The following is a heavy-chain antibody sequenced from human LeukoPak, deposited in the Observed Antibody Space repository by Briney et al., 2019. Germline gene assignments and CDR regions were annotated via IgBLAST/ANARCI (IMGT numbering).Heavy chain of an antibody. CDR1: GGTFSSYA. V-gene: IGHV1-69*13. Sequence: SVKVSCKASGGTFSSYAISWVRQAPGQGLEWMGGIIPIFGTANYAQKFQGRVTITADESTSTAYMELSSLRSEDTAVYYCAISIAVAGTDYYYYYGMDVWGQGTTATVSS. J-gene: IGHJ6*02. CDR3: AISIAVAGTDYYYYYGMDV. D-gene: IGHD6-19*01. CDR2: IIPIFGTA.